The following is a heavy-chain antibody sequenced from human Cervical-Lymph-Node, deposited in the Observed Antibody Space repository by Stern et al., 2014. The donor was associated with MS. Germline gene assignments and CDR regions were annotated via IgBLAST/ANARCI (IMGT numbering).Heavy chain of an antibody. D-gene: IGHD3-16*01. CDR1: GGTFSGYA. Sequence: QVQLLQPGAEVKRPGSSVKVSCKASGGTFSGYAITWVRQAPGQGLAWMGGIVPILGTPNYAQQFQGRVTITADKSTGTAYMELKSLKSNDTAVYYCARGETPIPSYGMDVWGQGTTVTVSS. CDR2: IVPILGTP. CDR3: ARGETPIPSYGMDV. V-gene: IGHV1-69*06. J-gene: IGHJ6*01.